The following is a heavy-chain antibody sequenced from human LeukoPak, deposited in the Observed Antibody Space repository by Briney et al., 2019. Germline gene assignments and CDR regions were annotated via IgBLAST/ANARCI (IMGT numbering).Heavy chain of an antibody. CDR3: ARHLVGYCSSTSCPQFAY. CDR1: GGSISSSSYY. D-gene: IGHD2-2*03. Sequence: PSETLSLTCTVSGGSISSSSYYWGWIRQPPGKGLEWIGSMYYSGSTYYNPSLKSRVTISVDTSKNQFSLKLSSVTAADTAVYYCARHLVGYCSSTSCPQFAYWGQGTPVTVSS. J-gene: IGHJ4*02. V-gene: IGHV4-39*01. CDR2: MYYSGST.